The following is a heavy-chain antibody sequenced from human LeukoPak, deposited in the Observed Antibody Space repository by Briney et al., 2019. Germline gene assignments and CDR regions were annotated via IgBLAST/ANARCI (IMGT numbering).Heavy chain of an antibody. V-gene: IGHV4-4*02. Sequence: SETLSLTCTVSGDSINSLDLWSWVRQPPGKGLEWIGEMYPSGTTHSNPTVKSRVTISIDKSKNQFFLNLSSVTAADTAVYYCAGLVGRYSSGLYYYYFDYWGQGTLVTVSS. CDR1: GDSINSLDL. D-gene: IGHD3-22*01. CDR3: AGLVGRYSSGLYYYYFDY. CDR2: MYPSGTT. J-gene: IGHJ4*02.